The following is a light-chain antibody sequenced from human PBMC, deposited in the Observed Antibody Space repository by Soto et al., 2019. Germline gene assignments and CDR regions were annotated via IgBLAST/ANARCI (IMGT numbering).Light chain of an antibody. CDR3: CSSAGSYTYG. CDR2: DVT. CDR1: SSDVGGYNY. J-gene: IGLJ1*01. Sequence: QSGQSVPRSGCGNLEKTVTIFCTGTSSDVGGYNYVSWYQHHPGKAPKLMIYDVTKRPPGVRDRFSASKSGNTASLTISGLQAEDEADYYCCSSAGSYTYGFGTGSKVTVL. V-gene: IGLV2-11*01.